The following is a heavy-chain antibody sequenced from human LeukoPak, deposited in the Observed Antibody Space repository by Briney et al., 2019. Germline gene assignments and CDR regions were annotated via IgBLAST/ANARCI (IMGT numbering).Heavy chain of an antibody. CDR3: ARKSAYDER. D-gene: IGHD5-12*01. J-gene: IGHJ4*02. CDR1: GGSISSDDYY. V-gene: IGHV4-30-4*08. CDR2: MYYSGST. Sequence: SKTLSLTCTVSGGSISSDDYYWSWIRQPPGKGLEWIGYMYYSGSTYYNPSLKSRVTISVDTSKNQFSLKVNSVTAADTAVYYCARKSAYDERWGQGTLVTVSS.